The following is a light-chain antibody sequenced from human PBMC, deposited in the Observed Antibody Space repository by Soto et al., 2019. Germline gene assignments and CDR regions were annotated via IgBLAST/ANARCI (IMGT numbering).Light chain of an antibody. V-gene: IGLV1-40*01. Sequence: QSVLTQPPSVSGAPGQRVTISCTGSSSNIGAGFDVHWFQQLPGTAPTLLIYRNTNRPSGVPDRFSGSKSGTSASLAITGLQAEDEADYYCQSYDRSLSGSYGFGSGTKVTVL. CDR3: QSYDRSLSGSYG. J-gene: IGLJ1*01. CDR1: SSNIGAGFD. CDR2: RNT.